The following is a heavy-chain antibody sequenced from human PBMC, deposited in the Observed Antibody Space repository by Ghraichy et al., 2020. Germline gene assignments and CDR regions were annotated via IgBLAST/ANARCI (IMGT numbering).Heavy chain of an antibody. D-gene: IGHD2-15*01. CDR1: GGSISSGGYY. CDR2: IYYSGST. CDR3: ARDQNGGSCYSGCDDAFDI. Sequence: SQTLSLTCTVSGGSISSGGYYWSWIRQHPGKGLEWIGYIYYSGSTYYNPSLKSRVTISVDTSKNQFSLKLSSVTAADTAVYYCARDQNGGSCYSGCDDAFDIWGQGTMVTVSS. J-gene: IGHJ3*02. V-gene: IGHV4-31*03.